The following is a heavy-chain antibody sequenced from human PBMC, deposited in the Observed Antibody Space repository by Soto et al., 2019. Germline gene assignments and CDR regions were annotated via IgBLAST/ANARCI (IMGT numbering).Heavy chain of an antibody. D-gene: IGHD3-22*01. V-gene: IGHV4-39*01. CDR2: IYYSGGT. CDR1: GGSISSSSYY. CDR3: ARSRFYYYDSSGYFIPEGFDY. J-gene: IGHJ4*02. Sequence: QLQLQESGPGLVKPSETLSLTCTVSGGSISSSSYYWGWIRQPPGKGLEWIGSIYYSGGTYYNPSLKSRVTISVDTSKNQFSLKLSSVTAADTAVYYCARSRFYYYDSSGYFIPEGFDYWGQGTLVTVSS.